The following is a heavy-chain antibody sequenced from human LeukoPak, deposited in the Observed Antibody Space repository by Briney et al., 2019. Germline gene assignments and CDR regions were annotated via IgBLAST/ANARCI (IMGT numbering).Heavy chain of an antibody. CDR2: IKPDGSAE. D-gene: IGHD6-13*01. Sequence: GGSLRLSCATSGFTFSSNWMSWGRHVPGMGLDWVANIKPDGSAEYYAASVKGRFTVSRDNAKNSLYLQMSSLRVEDTAVYYCARANNSSWHNWGQGTLVTVSS. CDR3: ARANNSSWHN. V-gene: IGHV3-7*01. CDR1: GFTFSSNW. J-gene: IGHJ4*02.